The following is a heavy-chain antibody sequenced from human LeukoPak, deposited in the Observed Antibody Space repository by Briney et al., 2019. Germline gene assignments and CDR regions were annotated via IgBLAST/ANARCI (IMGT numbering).Heavy chain of an antibody. V-gene: IGHV3-74*01. CDR1: GFTFSSYW. D-gene: IGHD3-3*01. Sequence: PGGSLRLSSAASGFTFSSYWMHWVRQAPGKGLVWVSRINSDGSSTSYADSVKGRFTISRDNAKNTLYLQMNSLRAEDTAVYYCASQAYQYYDFWSGYHDSWGQGTLVTVSS. CDR2: INSDGSST. J-gene: IGHJ4*02. CDR3: ASQAYQYYDFWSGYHDS.